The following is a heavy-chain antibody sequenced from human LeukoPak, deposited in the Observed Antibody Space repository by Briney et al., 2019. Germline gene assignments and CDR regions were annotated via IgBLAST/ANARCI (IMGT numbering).Heavy chain of an antibody. D-gene: IGHD3-22*01. J-gene: IGHJ4*02. V-gene: IGHV3-74*01. CDR2: IKSDGRST. Sequence: PGRSLRLSCAASGFTFSSYWMYWVPQAPGTGLVWVSRIKSDGRSTRYADSVKGRFTISRDNAKNTLYLQMNSLRAEDTAVYYCARAYDSSAYYDYWGQGTLVTVSS. CDR1: GFTFSSYW. CDR3: ARAYDSSAYYDY.